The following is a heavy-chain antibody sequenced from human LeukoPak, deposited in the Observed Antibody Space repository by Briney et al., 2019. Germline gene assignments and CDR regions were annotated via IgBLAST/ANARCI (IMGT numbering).Heavy chain of an antibody. CDR1: GYTFTGYY. CDR2: INPNSGGT. CDR3: ARGPTLYSGSYYPQDV. Sequence: ASVKVSCKASGYTFTGYYMYWVRQAPGQGLEWVGWINPNSGGTNYAQKFQGRVTMTTDTSISTAYMELSRLIPDDTAVYYCARGPTLYSGSYYPQDVWGKGTTVTVSS. D-gene: IGHD1-26*01. J-gene: IGHJ6*04. V-gene: IGHV1-2*02.